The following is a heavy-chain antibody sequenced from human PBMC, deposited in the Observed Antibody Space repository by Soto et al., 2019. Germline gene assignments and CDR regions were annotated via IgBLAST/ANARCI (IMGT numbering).Heavy chain of an antibody. J-gene: IGHJ4*02. D-gene: IGHD2-21*02. CDR1: GVPFSNDL. Sequence: QGQLVQSGAEVKKPGSSVKVSCKASGVPFSNDLIHWVRHEPGQGRDWMGRIMPRLSTSTYAQKFQGRLTITADRSTGTAYMELNNLRSEDTSVDSCARDSPIGSTFSDYYAIDYWGQGTRITVSS. CDR2: IMPRLSTS. V-gene: IGHV1-69*08. CDR3: ARDSPIGSTFSDYYAIDY.